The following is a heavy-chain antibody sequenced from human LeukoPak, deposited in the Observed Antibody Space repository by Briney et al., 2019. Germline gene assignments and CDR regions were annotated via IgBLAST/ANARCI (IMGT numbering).Heavy chain of an antibody. CDR1: GGSISSSSYY. CDR2: IYYSGSS. Sequence: SETLSLTCTVSGGSISSSSYYWGWIRQPPGKGLEWIGSIYYSGSSYYNPSLKSRVTISVDTSKNQFSLKLSSVTAADTAVYYCAIHSRITMIVVVPPDYYYMDVWGKGTTVTISS. D-gene: IGHD3-22*01. V-gene: IGHV4-39*01. J-gene: IGHJ6*03. CDR3: AIHSRITMIVVVPPDYYYMDV.